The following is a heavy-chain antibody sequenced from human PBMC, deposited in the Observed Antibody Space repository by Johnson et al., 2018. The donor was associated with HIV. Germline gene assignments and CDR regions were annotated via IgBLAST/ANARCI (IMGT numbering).Heavy chain of an antibody. Sequence: VQLVESGGALVQPGGSLRLSCAASGFTFSIYDMHWVRQPTGKGLEWVSAIGTAGDTYYAASVRGRFTISRENAKNSLDLQMNSLRAGDTAVYYCARSGRGTLTTVPDAFDIWGQGTMVTVSS. CDR2: IGTAGDT. J-gene: IGHJ3*02. CDR1: GFTFSIYD. V-gene: IGHV3-13*01. D-gene: IGHD4-17*01. CDR3: ARSGRGTLTTVPDAFDI.